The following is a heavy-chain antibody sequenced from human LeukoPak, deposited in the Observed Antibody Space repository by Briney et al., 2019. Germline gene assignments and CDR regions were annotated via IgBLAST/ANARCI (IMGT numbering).Heavy chain of an antibody. V-gene: IGHV4-61*02. J-gene: IGHJ6*02. CDR3: ARDGRYLVLLSPADDFQFHKDI. D-gene: IGHD2/OR15-2a*01. Sequence: SETLSLTCTVSGGSISSGSYYWSWIRQTAGKGLEWIGRISTSGCTDYNPSLKSRVAISVDSSKNPFSLMLNSVTAADTAVYYCARDGRYLVLLSPADDFQFHKDIWGHGTTVTISS. CDR2: ISTSGCT. CDR1: GGSISSGSYY.